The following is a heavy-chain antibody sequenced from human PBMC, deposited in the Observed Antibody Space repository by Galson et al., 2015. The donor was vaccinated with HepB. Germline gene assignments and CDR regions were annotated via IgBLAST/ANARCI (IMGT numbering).Heavy chain of an antibody. CDR3: ARDSPVVPPEY. CDR1: GFTFSSYS. V-gene: IGHV3-21*01. J-gene: IGHJ4*02. CDR2: ISSSSSYI. Sequence: SLRLSCAASGFTFSSYSMNWVRQAPGKGLEWVSSISSSSSYIYYADSVKGRFTISRDNAKNSLYLQMNSLRAEDTAVYYCARDSPVVPPEYWGQGTLVTVSS. D-gene: IGHD4-23*01.